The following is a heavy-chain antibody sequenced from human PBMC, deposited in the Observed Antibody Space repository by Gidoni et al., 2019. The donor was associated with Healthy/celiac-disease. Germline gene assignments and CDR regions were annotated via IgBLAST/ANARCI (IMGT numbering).Heavy chain of an antibody. D-gene: IGHD3-3*01. Sequence: QITLKESGPTLVKPTQTLTLTCTFSGFSLSTSGVGVGWIRQPPGKALEWLALIYWNDDKRYSPSLKSRLTITKDTSKNQGVLTMTNMDPVDTATYYCAHSIGRITIFGVVTPRGYFDYWGQGTLVTVSS. V-gene: IGHV2-5*01. CDR2: IYWNDDK. CDR3: AHSIGRITIFGVVTPRGYFDY. J-gene: IGHJ4*02. CDR1: GFSLSTSGVG.